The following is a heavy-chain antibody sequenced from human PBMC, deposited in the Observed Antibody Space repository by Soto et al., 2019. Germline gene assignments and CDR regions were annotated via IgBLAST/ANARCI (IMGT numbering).Heavy chain of an antibody. D-gene: IGHD6-13*01. CDR1: GGNFSSNA. Sequence: QVRLVQSGAEVKKPGSSVKVSCKASGGNFSSNAISWVRQAPGQGLEWMGGIIPIFGTANYAQKFQGRVTITADESTSTAYMELSSLRSEDTAVYYCARVLGIAACKPRHDYWGQGTLVTVSS. V-gene: IGHV1-69*12. J-gene: IGHJ4*02. CDR2: IIPIFGTA. CDR3: ARVLGIAACKPRHDY.